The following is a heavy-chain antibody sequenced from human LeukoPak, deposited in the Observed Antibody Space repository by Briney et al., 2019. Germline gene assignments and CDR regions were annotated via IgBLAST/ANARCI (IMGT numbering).Heavy chain of an antibody. CDR2: IYTIGST. Sequence: SETLSLTCTVSGGSISSYCWSWIRQPAGKGLEWIGRIYTIGSTNYNPFLKSRVTISVDTSKNQFSLKLSSVTAADTAVYYCVRDCSSTGCYFSFDIWGQGTMVTVSS. CDR3: VRDCSSTGCYFSFDI. V-gene: IGHV4-4*07. D-gene: IGHD2-2*01. CDR1: GGSISSYC. J-gene: IGHJ3*02.